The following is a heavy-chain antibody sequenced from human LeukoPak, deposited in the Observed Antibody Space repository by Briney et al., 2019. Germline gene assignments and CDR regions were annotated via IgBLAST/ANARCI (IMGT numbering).Heavy chain of an antibody. J-gene: IGHJ4*02. CDR2: IIPILGIA. V-gene: IGHV1-69*04. CDR3: ARALIWFGDLYYFDY. CDR1: GYTFTSYA. Sequence: GASVKVSCKASGYTFTSYAISWVRQAPGQGLEWMGRIIPILGIANYAQKFQGRVTITADKSTSTAYMELSSLRSEDTAVYYCARALIWFGDLYYFDYWGQGTLVTVSS. D-gene: IGHD3-10*01.